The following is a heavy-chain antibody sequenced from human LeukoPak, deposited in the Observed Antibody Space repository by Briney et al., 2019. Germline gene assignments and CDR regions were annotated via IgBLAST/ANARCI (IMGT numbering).Heavy chain of an antibody. V-gene: IGHV1-46*01. Sequence: GASVKVSCKASGYTFTSYGISWVRQAPGQGLEWMGAINSGDGGTTLPQKFQGRVTLTRDTSTSTLYTELSSLRSEDTAIYYCAREWGPGSSWYFDFWGQGTLVTVSS. CDR2: INSGDGGT. D-gene: IGHD3-10*01. CDR1: GYTFTSYG. CDR3: AREWGPGSSWYFDF. J-gene: IGHJ4*02.